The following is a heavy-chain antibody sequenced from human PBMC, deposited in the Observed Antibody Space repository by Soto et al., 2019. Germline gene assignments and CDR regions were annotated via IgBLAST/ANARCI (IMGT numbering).Heavy chain of an antibody. CDR3: ARGLSQYYYDSSGSAPGY. J-gene: IGHJ4*02. CDR2: MNPNSGNT. Sequence: ASVKVSCKASGYTFTSYGISWVRQAPGQGLEWMGWMNPNSGNTGYEQKFQGRVTMTRNTSISTAYMELSSLRSEDTAVYYCARGLSQYYYDSSGSAPGYWGQGTLVTLSS. CDR1: GYTFTSYG. V-gene: IGHV1-8*02. D-gene: IGHD3-22*01.